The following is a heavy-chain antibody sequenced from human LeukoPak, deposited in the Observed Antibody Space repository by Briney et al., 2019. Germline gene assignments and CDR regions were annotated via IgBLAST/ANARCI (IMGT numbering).Heavy chain of an antibody. V-gene: IGHV1-18*01. CDR2: ISAYNGNT. Sequence: ASVKVSCKASGYTFTSYGISWVRQAPGQGLEWMGWISAYNGNTNYAQKLQGRVTMTTDTSTSTAYMELRSLRSDDTAVYYCARDGLPIAARSLGAFDIWGQGTMVTVSS. J-gene: IGHJ3*02. D-gene: IGHD6-6*01. CDR1: GYTFTSYG. CDR3: ARDGLPIAARSLGAFDI.